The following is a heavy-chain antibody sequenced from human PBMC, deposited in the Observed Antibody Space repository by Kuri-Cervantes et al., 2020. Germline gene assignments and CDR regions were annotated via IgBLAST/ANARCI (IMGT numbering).Heavy chain of an antibody. CDR3: ARDGHYYGSGSPFDP. CDR1: GFTFSSYA. D-gene: IGHD3-10*01. J-gene: IGHJ5*02. CDR2: ISYDGSNK. V-gene: IGHV3-30-3*01. Sequence: GGSLRLSCAASGFTFSSYAMDWVRQAPGKGLEWVAVISYDGSNKYYADSVKGRFTISRDNSKNTLYLQMNSLRAEDTAAYYCARDGHYYGSGSPFDPWGQGTLVTVSS.